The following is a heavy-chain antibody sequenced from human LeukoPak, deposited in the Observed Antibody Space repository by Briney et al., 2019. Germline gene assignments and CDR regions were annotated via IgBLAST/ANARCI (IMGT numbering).Heavy chain of an antibody. CDR2: IYYSGST. Sequence: PSETLSLTCTVSGASVSGGGYYWSWIRQHPGKGLEWIGYIYYSGSTYYNPSLKSRVTISEDTSKNQFSLKLTSVTAADTAVYYCASSYCGGDCYVPFHIWGQGTMVTVPS. V-gene: IGHV4-31*03. CDR1: GASVSGGGYY. D-gene: IGHD2-21*02. CDR3: ASSYCGGDCYVPFHI. J-gene: IGHJ3*02.